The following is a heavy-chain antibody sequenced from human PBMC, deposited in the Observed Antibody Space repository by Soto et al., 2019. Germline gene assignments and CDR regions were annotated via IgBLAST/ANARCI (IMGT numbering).Heavy chain of an antibody. CDR2: VSYTETT. V-gene: IGHV4-39*01. CDR1: PGSLNSSDHF. J-gene: IGHJ5*02. D-gene: IGHD3-10*02. CDR3: ARQRVLSTNMFITSFDP. Sequence: PYETLSLTCSLSPGSLNSSDHFSGSIRQTPGKGLEWIGSVSYTETTYYNPSLKSPVTISVETSRNTFSLKVNSVTAADTGIYYCARQRVLSTNMFITSFDPGGQGTQVTVSS.